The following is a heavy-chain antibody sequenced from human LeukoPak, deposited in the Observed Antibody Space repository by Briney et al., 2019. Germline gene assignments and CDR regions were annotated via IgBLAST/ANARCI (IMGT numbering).Heavy chain of an antibody. CDR2: ISGSGGTT. CDR3: ATDGPGYAFDY. D-gene: IGHD5-12*01. Sequence: GGSLRLSCAASGFTFSRYAMNWVRQAPGKGLEWVSGISGSGGTTYFPDSVKGRFTISRDNSKNTLYLQMSRLRAEDTAVYYCATDGPGYAFDYWGQGTQVTVSS. J-gene: IGHJ4*02. CDR1: GFTFSRYA. V-gene: IGHV3-23*01.